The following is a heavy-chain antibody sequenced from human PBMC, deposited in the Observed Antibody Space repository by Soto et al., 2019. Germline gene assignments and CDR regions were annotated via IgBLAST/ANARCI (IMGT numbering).Heavy chain of an antibody. J-gene: IGHJ6*02. Sequence: PGGSLRLSCAASGFTFSSYWLSWVRQAPGKGLEWVANIKQDGSEKYYVDSVKGRFTISRDNAKNLLYLQMNCLRAEDTAVYYCARETLMESAGPGLGYYYYYGMDVWGQGTRVTVSS. V-gene: IGHV3-7*01. CDR1: GFTFSSYW. CDR3: ARETLMESAGPGLGYYYYYGMDV. D-gene: IGHD3-16*01. CDR2: IKQDGSEK.